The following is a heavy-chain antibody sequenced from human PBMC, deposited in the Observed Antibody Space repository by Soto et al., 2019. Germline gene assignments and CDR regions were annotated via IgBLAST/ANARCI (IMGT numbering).Heavy chain of an antibody. J-gene: IGHJ3*02. CDR3: TIPFYDSIHYYSLGADAFDI. Sequence: GGPLRDSCPVSGVSLSTAWLNWVRQDPGKGLEWVGRINSKTDGGRSDYAALVKGCFTISRADSKTTLYLQMNSLKTEDTAVYYCTIPFYDSIHYYSLGADAFDIWGQGTMVTV. D-gene: IGHD3-22*01. CDR1: GVSLSTAW. CDR2: INSKTDGGRS. V-gene: IGHV3-15*07.